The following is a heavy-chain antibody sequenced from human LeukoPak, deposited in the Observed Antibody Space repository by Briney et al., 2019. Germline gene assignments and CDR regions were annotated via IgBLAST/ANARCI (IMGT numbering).Heavy chain of an antibody. CDR3: ARDPTRYGTFDY. CDR2: IIPIFGTA. J-gene: IGHJ4*02. Sequence: GASVKVSCKTSGYTFTSYDISWVRQAPGQGLEWMGRIIPIFGTANYAQKFQGRVTITTDESTSTAYMELSSLRSEDTAVYYCARDPTRYGTFDYWGQGTLVTVSS. V-gene: IGHV1-69*05. CDR1: GYTFTSYD. D-gene: IGHD2-15*01.